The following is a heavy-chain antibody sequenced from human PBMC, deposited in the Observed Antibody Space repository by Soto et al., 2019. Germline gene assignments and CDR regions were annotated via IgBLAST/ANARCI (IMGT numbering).Heavy chain of an antibody. CDR2: IIPILGIA. V-gene: IGHV1-69*02. Sequence: QVQLVQSGAEVKKPGSSVKVSCKASGCTFSSYTISWVRQAPRQGLEWMGRIIPILGIANYAQKFQGRVTITADKSTSTAYMELSSLRSEDTAVYYCAIFFMTTGFKVDDAFDIWGQGTMVTVSS. CDR3: AIFFMTTGFKVDDAFDI. CDR1: GCTFSSYT. D-gene: IGHD4-17*01. J-gene: IGHJ3*02.